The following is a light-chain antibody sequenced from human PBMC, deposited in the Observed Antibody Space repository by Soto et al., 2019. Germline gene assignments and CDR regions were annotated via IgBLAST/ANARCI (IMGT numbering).Light chain of an antibody. CDR2: WAS. V-gene: IGKV4-1*01. Sequence: DIVMTQSPDSLAVSLGERATINCKSSQSLLYSSKNKNYLSWYQQKAGQPPKLLIYWASTRESGVPDRFSGSGSGTDFSLTISGLQAEDVAVYYCQQYYSSLLTFGGGTKVEI. CDR3: QQYYSSLLT. CDR1: QSLLYSSKNKNY. J-gene: IGKJ4*01.